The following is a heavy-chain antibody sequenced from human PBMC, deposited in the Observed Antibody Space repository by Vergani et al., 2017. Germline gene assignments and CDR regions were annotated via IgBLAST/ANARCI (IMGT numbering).Heavy chain of an antibody. CDR2: ISSSSSTI. Sequence: EVQLVESGGGLVQPGGSLRLSCAASGFTFSSYNMIWVRQAPGKGLEWVSYISSSSSTIYYEDSVTGRFTISRDNAKNSLYLQMNSLRAEDTAVYYCASLSTLTTQSDDYWGQGTLVTVSS. J-gene: IGHJ4*02. V-gene: IGHV3-48*01. CDR3: ASLSTLTTQSDDY. D-gene: IGHD4-17*01. CDR1: GFTFSSYN.